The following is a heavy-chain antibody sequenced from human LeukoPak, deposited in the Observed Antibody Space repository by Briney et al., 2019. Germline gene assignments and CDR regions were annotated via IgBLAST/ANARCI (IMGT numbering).Heavy chain of an antibody. CDR1: GFTFSSYA. CDR3: AKDTAVGATLMAFDI. D-gene: IGHD1-26*01. J-gene: IGHJ3*02. Sequence: GGSLRLSCAASGFTFSSYAMSWVRQAPGKGLEWVSGISWNSGSIGYADSVKGRFTISRDNAKNSLYLQMNSLRAEDTALYYCAKDTAVGATLMAFDIWGQGTMVTVSS. V-gene: IGHV3-9*01. CDR2: ISWNSGSI.